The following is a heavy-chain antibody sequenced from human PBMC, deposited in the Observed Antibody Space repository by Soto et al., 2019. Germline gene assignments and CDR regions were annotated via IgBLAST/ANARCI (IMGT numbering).Heavy chain of an antibody. Sequence: PGGSLRLSCAASGFTFSSYSMNWVRQAPGKGLEWVSSISSSSSYIYYADSVKGRFTISRDNAKNSLYLQMNSLRAEDTAVYYCARDFGPQPEYFQHWGQGTLVTVSS. V-gene: IGHV3-21*01. CDR3: ARDFGPQPEYFQH. J-gene: IGHJ1*01. CDR1: GFTFSSYS. D-gene: IGHD3-3*01. CDR2: ISSSSSYI.